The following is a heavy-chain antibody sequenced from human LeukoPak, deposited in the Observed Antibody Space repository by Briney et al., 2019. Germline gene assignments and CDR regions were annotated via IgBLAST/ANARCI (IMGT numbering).Heavy chain of an antibody. Sequence: GASVKVSCKASGGTFSSYAISWVRQAPGQGLEWMGGIIPIFGTANYAQKFQGRVTIIADESTSTAYMELSSLRSEDTALYYCAGSTVTRLAEYFQHWGQGTLVTVSS. V-gene: IGHV1-69*13. D-gene: IGHD4-17*01. CDR1: GGTFSSYA. J-gene: IGHJ1*01. CDR2: IIPIFGTA. CDR3: AGSTVTRLAEYFQH.